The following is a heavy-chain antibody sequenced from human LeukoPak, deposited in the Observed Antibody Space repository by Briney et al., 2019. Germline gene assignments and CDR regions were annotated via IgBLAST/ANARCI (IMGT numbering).Heavy chain of an antibody. V-gene: IGHV5-51*01. Sequence: GESLKISCKGSGYSFTNYWIGWVRQMPGKGLEWMGIIYPGDSDIRYSPSFQGQVTISADKSISTAYLQWSSLKASDTAMYYCASPVYSGSSPFHHWGQGTLVTVSS. CDR2: IYPGDSDI. CDR1: GYSFTNYW. CDR3: ASPVYSGSSPFHH. J-gene: IGHJ1*01. D-gene: IGHD1-26*01.